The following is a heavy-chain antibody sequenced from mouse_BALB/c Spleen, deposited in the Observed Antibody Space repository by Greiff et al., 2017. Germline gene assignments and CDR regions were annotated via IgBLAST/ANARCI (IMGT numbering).Heavy chain of an antibody. CDR3: ARGDYYGSYWYFDV. CDR2: ISYSGST. D-gene: IGHD1-1*01. Sequence: DVMLVESGPSLVKPSQTLSLTCSVTGDSITSGYWNWIRKFPGNKLEYMGYISYSGSTYYNPSLKSRISITRDTSKNQYYLQLNSVTTEDTATYYCARGDYYGSYWYFDVWGAGTTVTVSS. CDR1: GDSITSGY. J-gene: IGHJ1*01. V-gene: IGHV3-8*02.